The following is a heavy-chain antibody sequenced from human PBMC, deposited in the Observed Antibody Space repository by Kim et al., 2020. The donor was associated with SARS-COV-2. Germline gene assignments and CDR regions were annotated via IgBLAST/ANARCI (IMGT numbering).Heavy chain of an antibody. V-gene: IGHV4-31*03. CDR3: ARAPLTIFGVVIQNFDY. Sequence: SETLSLTCTVYGGSISSGGYYWSWIRQHPGKGLEWIGYIYYSGSTYYNPSLKSRVTISVDTSKNQFSLKLSSVTAADTAVYYCARAPLTIFGVVIQNFDYWGQGTLVTVSS. CDR2: IYYSGST. J-gene: IGHJ4*02. CDR1: GGSISSGGYY. D-gene: IGHD3-3*01.